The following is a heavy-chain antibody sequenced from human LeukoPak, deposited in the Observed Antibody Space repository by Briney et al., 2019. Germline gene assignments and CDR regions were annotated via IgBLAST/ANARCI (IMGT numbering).Heavy chain of an antibody. CDR3: ARDRVIPGQDVLDI. Sequence: QPGGSLRLSCAASGITVSSNYMSWVRQAPGKGLEWVSFLYSAGSTNYADSVKGRFTISRDNSKNTLYLQMNSLRTEDTAVYYCARDRVIPGQDVLDIWGQGTMVTVSS. J-gene: IGHJ3*02. V-gene: IGHV3-66*02. CDR2: LYSAGST. D-gene: IGHD2-21*01. CDR1: GITVSSNY.